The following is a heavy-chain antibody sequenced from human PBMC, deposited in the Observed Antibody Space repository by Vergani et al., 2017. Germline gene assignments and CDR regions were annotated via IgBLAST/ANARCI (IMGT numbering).Heavy chain of an antibody. Sequence: QVQLVESGGGVVQPGRSLRLSCAASGFTFSSYGMHWVRQAPGKGLEWVAVISYDGSNKYYADSVKGRFTISRDNSKNTLYLQMNSLRAEDTAVYYCAKLWSGYSDLDYWGQGTLVTVSS. D-gene: IGHD3-3*01. CDR3: AKLWSGYSDLDY. CDR2: ISYDGSNK. CDR1: GFTFSSYG. V-gene: IGHV3-30*18. J-gene: IGHJ4*02.